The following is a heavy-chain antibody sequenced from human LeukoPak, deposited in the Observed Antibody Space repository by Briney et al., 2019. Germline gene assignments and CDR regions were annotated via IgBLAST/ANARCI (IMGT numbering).Heavy chain of an antibody. V-gene: IGHV1-69*05. Sequence: GASVKVSCKASGGTFISYAISWVRQAPGQGLEWMGRIIPIFGTANYAQKFQGRVTITTDESTSTAYMELSSLRAEDTAVYDCAGDGGYCSSTSCLYDWGQGTLVTVSS. CDR3: AGDGGYCSSTSCLYD. J-gene: IGHJ4*02. CDR1: GGTFISYA. CDR2: IIPIFGTA. D-gene: IGHD2-2*03.